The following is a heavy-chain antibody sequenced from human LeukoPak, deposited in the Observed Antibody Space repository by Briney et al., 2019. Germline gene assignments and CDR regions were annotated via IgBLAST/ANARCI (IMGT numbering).Heavy chain of an antibody. CDR2: IIPILGIA. Sequence: GASVKVSCKASGYTFTDYFLHWGRQAPGQGLEWMGRIIPILGIANYAQKFQGRVTITADKSTSTAYMELSSLRSEDTAVYYCARDYVDTAMVTGDAFDIWGQGTMVTVSS. V-gene: IGHV1-69*04. CDR1: GYTFTDYF. J-gene: IGHJ3*02. CDR3: ARDYVDTAMVTGDAFDI. D-gene: IGHD5-18*01.